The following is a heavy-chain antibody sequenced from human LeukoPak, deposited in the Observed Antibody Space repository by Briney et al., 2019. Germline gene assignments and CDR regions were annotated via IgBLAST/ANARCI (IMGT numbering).Heavy chain of an antibody. CDR3: ARASNNWSFDY. CDR1: GDSVSIYY. Sequence: SETLSLTCTVSGDSVSIYYWSWIRQPPGKGLEWIGYIYYRGNTNYNPSLKSRVTMAVDTSKNQFSLKVSSVTAADTAVDYCARASNNWSFDYWGQGTLVTVSS. J-gene: IGHJ4*02. V-gene: IGHV4-59*02. CDR2: IYYRGNT. D-gene: IGHD1-1*01.